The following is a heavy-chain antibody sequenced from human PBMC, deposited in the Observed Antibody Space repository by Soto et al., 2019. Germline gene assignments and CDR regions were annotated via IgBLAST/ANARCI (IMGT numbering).Heavy chain of an antibody. CDR2: ISAYNGNT. D-gene: IGHD4-17*01. CDR3: AKDLVGNDYGDSMNSFDY. V-gene: IGHV1-18*01. J-gene: IGHJ4*02. CDR1: GYTFTSYG. Sequence: ASVKVSCKASGYTFTSYGISWVRQAPGQGLEWMGWISAYNGNTNYAQKLQGRVTMTTDTSTSTAYMELRSLRSDDTAVYYCAKDLVGNDYGDSMNSFDYWGQGTLVTVSS.